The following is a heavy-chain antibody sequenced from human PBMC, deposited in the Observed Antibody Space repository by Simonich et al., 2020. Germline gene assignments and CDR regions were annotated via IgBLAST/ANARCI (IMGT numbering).Heavy chain of an antibody. J-gene: IGHJ4*02. CDR1: GGSFSGYY. CDR2: INHSGST. Sequence: QVQLQQWGAGLLKPSETLSLTCAVYGGSFSGYYWSWIRQPPGKGLEWIGEINHSGSTNYNPSLTSRVTISVDTSKNQFSLKLSSVTAADTAVYYCARTQKTTVTYYFDYWGQGTLVTVSS. V-gene: IGHV4-34*01. D-gene: IGHD4-17*01. CDR3: ARTQKTTVTYYFDY.